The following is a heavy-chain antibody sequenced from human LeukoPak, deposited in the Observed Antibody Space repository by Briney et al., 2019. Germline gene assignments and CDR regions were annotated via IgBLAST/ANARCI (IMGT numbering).Heavy chain of an antibody. CDR2: ISSSSSYI. D-gene: IGHD3-22*01. Sequence: PGGSLRLSCAASGFTFSSYSMNWVRQAPGKGLEWVSSISSSSSYIYYADSVKGRFTISRDNAKNSLYLQMNSLRAEDTAVYYCARDPVTYYYDSSGYQDDYWGQGTLVTVSS. CDR3: ARDPVTYYYDSSGYQDDY. CDR1: GFTFSSYS. J-gene: IGHJ4*02. V-gene: IGHV3-21*01.